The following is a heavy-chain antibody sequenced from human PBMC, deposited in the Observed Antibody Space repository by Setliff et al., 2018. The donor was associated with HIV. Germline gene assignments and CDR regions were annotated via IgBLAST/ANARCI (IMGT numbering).Heavy chain of an antibody. D-gene: IGHD3-10*01. CDR2: VYNSWTT. Sequence: SETLSLTCTVSGGSISSHYCNWIRQPPGQGLGLNGYVYNSWTTNYHPTLRRHVATSVDTSKTQFSLKLSSVTAVDTAVYFCARGGSSMVPGRNYWYFDLWGRGTLVTVSS. CDR1: GGSISSHY. V-gene: IGHV4-59*11. CDR3: ARGGSSMVPGRNYWYFDL. J-gene: IGHJ2*01.